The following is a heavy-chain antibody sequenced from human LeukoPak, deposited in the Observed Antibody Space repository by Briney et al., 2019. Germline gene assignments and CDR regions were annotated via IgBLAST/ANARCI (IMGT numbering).Heavy chain of an antibody. CDR1: GFTLDDYA. D-gene: IGHD4-17*01. V-gene: IGHV3-43*02. J-gene: IGHJ6*03. CDR2: ISGDGGST. Sequence: TGGSLRHSCAASGFTLDDYAMHWVRQAPGKGLEWVSLISGDGGSTYYADSVKGRFTISRDNSKNSLYLQMNSLRTEDTALYYCAKDSDYSDGYYMDVWGKGTTVTVSS. CDR3: AKDSDYSDGYYMDV.